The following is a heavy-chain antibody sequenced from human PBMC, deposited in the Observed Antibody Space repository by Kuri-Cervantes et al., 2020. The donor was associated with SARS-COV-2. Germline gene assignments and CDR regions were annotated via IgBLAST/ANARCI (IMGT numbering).Heavy chain of an antibody. CDR3: TRDNGDCSSSTCYVGFDP. CDR1: GFTFSSYG. D-gene: IGHD2-2*01. Sequence: GESLKISCAASGFTFSSYGMHWVRQAPGKGLEWVANIKRDGSEKYYGDSVKGRFTISRDNAKNSLYLQMNSLRAEDTAMYYCTRDNGDCSSSTCYVGFDPWGQGTLVTVSS. V-gene: IGHV3-7*01. J-gene: IGHJ5*02. CDR2: IKRDGSEK.